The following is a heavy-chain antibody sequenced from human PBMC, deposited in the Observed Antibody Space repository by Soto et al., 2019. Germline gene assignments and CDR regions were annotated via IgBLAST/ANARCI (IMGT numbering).Heavy chain of an antibody. D-gene: IGHD1-26*01. Sequence: PGGSLRLSCAASGFTFSSYGMHWVRQAPGKGLEWISIIYSAGNTYYADSVKGRFTISRDNSKNTLYPQMNSLGAEDTAVYYCARDFVVGGPTINYYYGMDVWGQGTTVTVSS. CDR2: IYSAGNT. V-gene: IGHV3-66*01. CDR3: ARDFVVGGPTINYYYGMDV. CDR1: GFTFSSYG. J-gene: IGHJ6*02.